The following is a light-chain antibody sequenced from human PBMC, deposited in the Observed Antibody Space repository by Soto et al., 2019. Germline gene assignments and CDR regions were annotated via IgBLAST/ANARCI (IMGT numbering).Light chain of an antibody. CDR2: EVS. Sequence: QSALTQPPSASGSPGQSVTISCTGTSSDVGGYNYVSWYQQYPGKAPKLMIYEVSKRPSGVPDRFSASKSGNTVSLTVSGLQAEDEADYYCSSYGGSNNLVFGGGTKLTVL. CDR3: SSYGGSNNLV. CDR1: SSDVGGYNY. V-gene: IGLV2-8*01. J-gene: IGLJ3*02.